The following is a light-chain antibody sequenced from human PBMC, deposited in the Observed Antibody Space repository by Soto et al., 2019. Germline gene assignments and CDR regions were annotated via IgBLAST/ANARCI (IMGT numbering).Light chain of an antibody. J-gene: IGKJ3*01. V-gene: IGKV1-9*01. CDR2: GAS. CDR3: QQLNSFPIP. CDR1: QGIANF. Sequence: IQLTQSPSSLSASVGDRVTISCRASQGIANFLAWYQQKPGKAPKLLIYGASTLQSGVPSRFSGSGSGTDFTLTISSLHPEDFSTYYCQQLNSFPIPFGPGTKVDIK.